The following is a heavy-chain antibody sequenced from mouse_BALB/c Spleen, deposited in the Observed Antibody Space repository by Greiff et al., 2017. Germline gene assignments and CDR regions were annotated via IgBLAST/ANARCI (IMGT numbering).Heavy chain of an antibody. J-gene: IGHJ4*01. CDR1: GYSITSGYS. V-gene: IGHV3-1*02. Sequence: DVKLVESGPDLVKPSQSLSLTCTVTGYSITSGYSWHWIRQFPGNKLEWMGYIHYSGSTNYNPSLKSRISITRDTSKNQFFLQLNSVTTEDTATYYCAREGDRVLRLRNYYAMDYWGQGTSVTVSS. D-gene: IGHD1-2*01. CDR3: AREGDRVLRLRNYYAMDY. CDR2: IHYSGST.